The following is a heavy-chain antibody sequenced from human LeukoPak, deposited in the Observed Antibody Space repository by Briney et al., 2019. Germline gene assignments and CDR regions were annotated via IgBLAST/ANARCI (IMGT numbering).Heavy chain of an antibody. Sequence: PSETLSLTCTVSGGSISSYYWSWIRQPPGKGLEWIGYIYTSGSTNYNPSLKSRVTISVDTSKNQFSLKLSSVTAADTAVYYCARHAVGSGKGRMDVWGQGTTVTVSS. CDR1: GGSISSYY. CDR2: IYTSGST. D-gene: IGHD3-10*01. V-gene: IGHV4-4*09. J-gene: IGHJ6*02. CDR3: ARHAVGSGKGRMDV.